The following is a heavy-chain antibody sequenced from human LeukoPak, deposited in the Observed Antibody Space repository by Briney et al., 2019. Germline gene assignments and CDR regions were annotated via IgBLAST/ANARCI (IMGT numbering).Heavy chain of an antibody. J-gene: IGHJ4*02. V-gene: IGHV3-53*04. CDR1: GFTVSSNY. CDR2: IYSVGST. D-gene: IGHD3-22*01. CDR3: ARVYYYASSGYIFDY. Sequence: GGSLRLSCAASGFTVSSNYMSWVRQAPGKGLEWVSVIYSVGSTYYADSVKGRFTISRHNSKNTLYLQMNSLRAEDTAVYYCARVYYYASSGYIFDYWGQGTLVTVSS.